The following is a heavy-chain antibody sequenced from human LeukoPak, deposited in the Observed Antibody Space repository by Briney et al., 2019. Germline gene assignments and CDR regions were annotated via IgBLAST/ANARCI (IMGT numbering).Heavy chain of an antibody. Sequence: GGSLRLSCAASGFTFSSYSMNWVRQAPGKGLEWVSSISSSSYIYYADSVKGRFTISRDNAKNSLYLQMNSLRAEDTAVYYCARFGSWQFTSYYFDYWGQGTLDTVSS. CDR2: ISSSSYI. CDR1: GFTFSSYS. J-gene: IGHJ4*02. D-gene: IGHD3-10*01. CDR3: ARFGSWQFTSYYFDY. V-gene: IGHV3-21*01.